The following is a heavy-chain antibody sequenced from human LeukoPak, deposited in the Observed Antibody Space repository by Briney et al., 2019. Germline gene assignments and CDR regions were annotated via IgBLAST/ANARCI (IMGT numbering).Heavy chain of an antibody. J-gene: IGHJ4*02. CDR1: GGSFSGYY. CDR2: IYYSGRT. Sequence: SETLSLTCAVYGGSFSGYYWSWVRQPPGKGREWVGNIYYSGRTYYNPSLKSRVTMSVDTSKNQFFLKLNSVTAADTAVYYCARGRPYSGGYHLHYWGQGTLVTVSA. CDR3: ARGRPYSGGYHLHY. V-gene: IGHV4-59*04. D-gene: IGHD1-26*01.